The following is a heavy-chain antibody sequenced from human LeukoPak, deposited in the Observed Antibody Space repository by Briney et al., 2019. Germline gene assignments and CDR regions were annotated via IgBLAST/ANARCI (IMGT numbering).Heavy chain of an antibody. Sequence: PSETLSLTCTVSGGSISSGTYYWAWIRQPPGKGPNWIGTIHYSGDTYYNPSLKSRVTISVDPPKKQFFLNLSSVTAADTAVYYCARLGGYYDPPGYWGQGTLVTVSS. J-gene: IGHJ4*02. D-gene: IGHD3-22*01. CDR2: IHYSGDT. CDR3: ARLGGYYDPPGY. CDR1: GGSISSGTYY. V-gene: IGHV4-39*01.